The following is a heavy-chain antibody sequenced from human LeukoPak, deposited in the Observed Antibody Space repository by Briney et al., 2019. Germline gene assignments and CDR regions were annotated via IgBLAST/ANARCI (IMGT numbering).Heavy chain of an antibody. Sequence: PGGSLRLSCAACGFTFSSYGMHWVRQAPGKGLEGVAVISYDGSNKYYADSVKGRFTISRDNSKNTLYLQMNSLRAEDTAVYYCAKDYDILTCYFDYWGQGTLVTVSS. CDR1: GFTFSSYG. V-gene: IGHV3-30*18. J-gene: IGHJ4*02. CDR3: AKDYDILTCYFDY. D-gene: IGHD3-9*01. CDR2: ISYDGSNK.